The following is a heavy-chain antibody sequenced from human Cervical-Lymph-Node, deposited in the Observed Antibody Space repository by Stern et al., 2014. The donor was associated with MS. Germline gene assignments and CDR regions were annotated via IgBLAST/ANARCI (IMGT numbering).Heavy chain of an antibody. V-gene: IGHV3-30*18. Sequence: VQLVESGGGVVQPGRSLRLSCVASVFSFSSYGMHWVRQAPGRGLEWVAVISYDGSNAYYADSVKGRFTISRDNSKNTLYLQLNSLRAEDTAVYYCAKDRGMIVVVTYSLDSWGQGTLVTVSS. D-gene: IGHD3-22*01. J-gene: IGHJ4*02. CDR2: ISYDGSNA. CDR3: AKDRGMIVVVTYSLDS. CDR1: VFSFSSYG.